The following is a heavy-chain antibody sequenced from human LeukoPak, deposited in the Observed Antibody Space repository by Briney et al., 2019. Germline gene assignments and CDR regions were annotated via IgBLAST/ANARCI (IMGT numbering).Heavy chain of an antibody. CDR3: AREGERRIDY. CDR2: IYYSGST. Sequence: SETLSLTCTVSGGSISSYYWSWIRQPPGKGLEWIGYIYYSGSTNYNPSLKSRVTISVDTSKNQFSLKLSSVTAADTAVYYCAREGERRIDYWGQGTLVTVSS. J-gene: IGHJ4*02. CDR1: GGSISSYY. D-gene: IGHD3-16*01. V-gene: IGHV4-59*01.